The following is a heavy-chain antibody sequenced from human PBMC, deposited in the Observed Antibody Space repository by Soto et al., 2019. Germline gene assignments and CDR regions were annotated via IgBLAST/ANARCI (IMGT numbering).Heavy chain of an antibody. CDR2: IYYSGRT. V-gene: IGHV4-59*01. CDR1: GGSISSYY. CDR3: ALRYSRYGTASLY. Sequence: SETLSLTCTFSGGSISSYYWSWIRQPPGKGLEWIGYIYYSGRTNYNPSLKSRVTISVDTSKNQFSLKLSSVTAADTAVYYCALRYSRYGTASLYWCTGPFGTVS. D-gene: IGHD5-12*01. J-gene: IGHJ4*02.